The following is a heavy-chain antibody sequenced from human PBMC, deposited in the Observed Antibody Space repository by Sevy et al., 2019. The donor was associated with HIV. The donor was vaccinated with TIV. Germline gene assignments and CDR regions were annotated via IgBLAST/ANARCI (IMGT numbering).Heavy chain of an antibody. CDR2: SSYDGGNI. V-gene: IGHV3-30-3*01. D-gene: IGHD4-17*01. Sequence: GGSLRLSCTASGFILGYYAMHWVRQAPGKGLEWVAVSSYDGGNIYYADSVQGRFTVSRDNSKNTLYLQMNSLRPEDTAMYYCARDFYEFGDRRGLDYWGQGVLVTVSS. J-gene: IGHJ4*02. CDR1: GFILGYYA. CDR3: ARDFYEFGDRRGLDY.